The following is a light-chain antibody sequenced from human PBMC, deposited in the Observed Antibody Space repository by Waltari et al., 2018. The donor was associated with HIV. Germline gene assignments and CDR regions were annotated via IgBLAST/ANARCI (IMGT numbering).Light chain of an antibody. CDR1: SSNIGAGYD. CDR2: GNN. Sequence: QSVLTQPPSVSGAPGQRVTFSCTGSSSNIGAGYDVHWYQQLPGTAPKPLIYGNNNRPSGFPDRVSGSKSGTSASLAITGLQAEDEADYYCQSYDSSLSGSWVFGGGTKLTVL. CDR3: QSYDSSLSGSWV. V-gene: IGLV1-40*01. J-gene: IGLJ3*02.